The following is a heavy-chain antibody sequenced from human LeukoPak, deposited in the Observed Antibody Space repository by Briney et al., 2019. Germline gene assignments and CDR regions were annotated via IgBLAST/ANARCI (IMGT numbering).Heavy chain of an antibody. CDR3: VGSGYTSSWDNWFDP. CDR2: IYTSGST. CDR1: GGSIVSYY. V-gene: IGHV4-4*07. J-gene: IGHJ5*02. D-gene: IGHD6-13*01. Sequence: SETLSLNCTVSGGSIVSYYWSWIRQPAGKGLEWIGRIYTSGSTNYNPSLKSRVTMSVDTSKNQFSLKLSSVTAADTAVYYCVGSGYTSSWDNWFDPWGQGTLVTVSS.